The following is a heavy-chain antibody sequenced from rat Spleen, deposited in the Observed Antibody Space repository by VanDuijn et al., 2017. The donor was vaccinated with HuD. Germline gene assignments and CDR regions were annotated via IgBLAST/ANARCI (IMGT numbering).Heavy chain of an antibody. V-gene: IGHV5-46*01. Sequence: EVQLVESGGGLVQPGRSMKLSCAASGFTFSTFPMAWVRQAPTKGLEWVATISTSGGSTYYRDSVKGRFTISRDNAKSTLYLQINSLRSEDTATYYCARQDYGYNYDYWGQGVMVTVSS. CDR2: ISTSGGST. CDR3: ARQDYGYNYDY. D-gene: IGHD1-9*01. CDR1: GFTFSTFP. J-gene: IGHJ2*01.